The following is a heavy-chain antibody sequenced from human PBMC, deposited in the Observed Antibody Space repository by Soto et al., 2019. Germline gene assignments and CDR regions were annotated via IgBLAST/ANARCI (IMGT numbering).Heavy chain of an antibody. Sequence: QVQLVQSGAEVKKPGSSVKVSCKASGGTFSRYTISWVRQAPGQGLEWMGRIIPILGIANYAQKFQGRVTITADKSTSTAYMELSSLRSEDTAVYYCARAIKTTVVRTVDYYGMDVWGQGTTVTVSS. V-gene: IGHV1-69*02. CDR1: GGTFSRYT. CDR2: IIPILGIA. CDR3: ARAIKTTVVRTVDYYGMDV. D-gene: IGHD4-17*01. J-gene: IGHJ6*02.